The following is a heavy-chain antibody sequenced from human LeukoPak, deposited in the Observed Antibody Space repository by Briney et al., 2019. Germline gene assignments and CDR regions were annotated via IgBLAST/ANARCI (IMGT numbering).Heavy chain of an antibody. D-gene: IGHD5-12*01. Sequence: SETLSLTCTVSGGSISSSSYYWGWIRQPPGKGLEWIVSIYYSGSTYYNPSLKSRVTISVDTSKNQFSLKLSSVTAADTAVYYCARGGVATINYYYYYMDVWGKGTTVTVSS. CDR1: GGSISSSSYY. J-gene: IGHJ6*03. CDR2: IYYSGST. V-gene: IGHV4-39*07. CDR3: ARGGVATINYYYYYMDV.